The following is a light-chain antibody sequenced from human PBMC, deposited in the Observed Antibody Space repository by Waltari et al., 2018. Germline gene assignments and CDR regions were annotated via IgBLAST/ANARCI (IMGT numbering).Light chain of an antibody. J-gene: IGLJ1*01. CDR1: ELPRKY. CDR2: EDT. Sequence: SYELTQPPSVSVSPGQTARITCSGHELPRKYAYWFQQKSEQAPRLVIFEDTKRPSGITARFAGSSSGTVATWTITGAQVDDEADYYCYSSDSSGLRVFGGGTTV. CDR3: YSSDSSGLRV. V-gene: IGLV3-10*01.